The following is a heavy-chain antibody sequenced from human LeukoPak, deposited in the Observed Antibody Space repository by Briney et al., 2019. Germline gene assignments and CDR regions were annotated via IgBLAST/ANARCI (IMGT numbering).Heavy chain of an antibody. CDR1: GFTFSSYG. CDR3: AKVAEVGATGYYYYMDV. J-gene: IGHJ6*03. Sequence: GGSLRLSCAASGFTFSSYGMHWVRQAPGKGLEWVAVLSYDGSNKYYADSVKGRFTISRDNSKNTLYLQMNSLRAEDTAVYYCAKVAEVGATGYYYYMDVWGKGTTVTISS. D-gene: IGHD1-26*01. CDR2: LSYDGSNK. V-gene: IGHV3-30*18.